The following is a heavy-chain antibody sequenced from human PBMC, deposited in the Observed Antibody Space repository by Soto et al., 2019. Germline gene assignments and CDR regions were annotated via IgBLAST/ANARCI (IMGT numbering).Heavy chain of an antibody. Sequence: PGGSLRLSCAASGFTFSSYWMSWVRQAPGKGLEWVANIKQDGSVKYYVDSVKGRFTISRDNAKNSLYLQMNSLRAEDTAVYYCASPSSCYSRSHPDIWGQGTMVTVSS. J-gene: IGHJ3*02. CDR3: ASPSSCYSRSHPDI. CDR2: IKQDGSVK. CDR1: GFTFSSYW. V-gene: IGHV3-7*01. D-gene: IGHD2-15*01.